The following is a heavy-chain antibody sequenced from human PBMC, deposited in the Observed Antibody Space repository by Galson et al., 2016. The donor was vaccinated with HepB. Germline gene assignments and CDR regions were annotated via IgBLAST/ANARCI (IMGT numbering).Heavy chain of an antibody. Sequence: SLRLSCAASRFTFRSYTMSWVRRAPGKGLEWGSVISGSGGSTYYADSVKGRFTISRDSSKNTLYLQKNSLRAEDTAVYYCAKEGTIFGVVPYGMDVWGQGTKVIVSS. V-gene: IGHV3-23*01. CDR1: RFTFRSYT. D-gene: IGHD3-3*01. CDR3: AKEGTIFGVVPYGMDV. CDR2: ISGSGGST. J-gene: IGHJ6*02.